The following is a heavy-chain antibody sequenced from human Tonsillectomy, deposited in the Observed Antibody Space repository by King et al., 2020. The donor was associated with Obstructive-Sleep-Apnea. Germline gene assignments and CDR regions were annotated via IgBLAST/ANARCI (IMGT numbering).Heavy chain of an antibody. CDR2: IYWDDDK. V-gene: IGHV2-5*02. J-gene: IGHJ6*02. Sequence: TLKESGPTLVKPTQTLTLTCTFSGLSLSSNGMRVAWIRQPPGKALEWLALIYWDDDKRYSPSLKSRRTITKDTSKNQVVLTMTNMDPGDTATYYGARPSGGHGMDVWGQGTTVTVSS. CDR1: GLSLSSNGMR. CDR3: ARPSGGHGMDV.